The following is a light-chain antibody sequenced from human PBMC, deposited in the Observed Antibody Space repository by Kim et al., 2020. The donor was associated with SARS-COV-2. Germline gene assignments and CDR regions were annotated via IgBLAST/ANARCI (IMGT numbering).Light chain of an antibody. V-gene: IGLV3-1*01. Sequence: SVSPGQTASITCSGDKLGQKYACWYQQKPGQSPVLVIYQDTKRPSDIPARFSGSNSGNTATLTISGTQAMDEADYYCQAWDSSTVVFGGGTQLTVL. CDR3: QAWDSSTVV. CDR2: QDT. J-gene: IGLJ3*02. CDR1: KLGQKY.